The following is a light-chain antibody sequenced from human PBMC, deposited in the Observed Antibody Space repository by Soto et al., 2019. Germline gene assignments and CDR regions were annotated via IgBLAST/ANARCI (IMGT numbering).Light chain of an antibody. CDR2: EVS. CDR1: SSDVGGYNY. V-gene: IGLV2-14*01. CDR3: TPYTTSDTFV. J-gene: IGLJ1*01. Sequence: QSVLTQPASVSGSPGQSITISCTGTSSDVGGYNYVSWYQQHPGKVPKLMIYEVSNRPSGVSNRFSGSKSGNTASLTVSGLQVEDEADYYCTPYTTSDTFVFGTGTKVTVL.